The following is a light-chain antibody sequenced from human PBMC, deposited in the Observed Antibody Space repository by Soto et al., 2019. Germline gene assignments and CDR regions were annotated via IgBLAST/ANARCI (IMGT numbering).Light chain of an antibody. CDR2: SNN. Sequence: QSVLTQPPSASGTPGQRVTISCSGSTSNIGSDTVNWYQQLPGTAPKLLIYSNNQRLSGVPDRFSGSKSGTSASLAISGLQSEDEADYFCAAWDDSLDGVLFGGGTKLTVL. J-gene: IGLJ2*01. CDR1: TSNIGSDT. V-gene: IGLV1-44*01. CDR3: AAWDDSLDGVL.